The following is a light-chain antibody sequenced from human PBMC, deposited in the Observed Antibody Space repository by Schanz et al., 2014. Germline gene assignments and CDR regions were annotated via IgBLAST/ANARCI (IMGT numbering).Light chain of an antibody. CDR1: QSVNGRF. CDR2: GAS. J-gene: IGKJ2*01. V-gene: IGKV3-15*01. CDR3: QQYNSYPYT. Sequence: EIVLTQSPDTLSLSPGERATLSCKASQSVNGRFLAWYQQKPGQAPRLLIYGASTRAIGIPARFSGSGSGTEFTLTISSLQPDDFATYYCQQYNSYPYTFGQGTKLEIK.